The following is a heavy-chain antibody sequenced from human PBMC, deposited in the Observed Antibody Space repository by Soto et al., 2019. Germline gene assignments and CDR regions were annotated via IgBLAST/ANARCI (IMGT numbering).Heavy chain of an antibody. J-gene: IGHJ4*02. V-gene: IGHV3-21*01. CDR1: GFTFSSYS. CDR3: ARSTALQPSKY. D-gene: IGHD2-2*01. CDR2: ISSSSSYI. Sequence: VGSLRLSCAASGFTFSSYSMNWVRQAPGKGLEWVSSISSSSSYIYYADSVKGRFTISRDNAKNSLYLQMNSLRAEDKAVYYCARSTALQPSKYWGQGTLVTGSS.